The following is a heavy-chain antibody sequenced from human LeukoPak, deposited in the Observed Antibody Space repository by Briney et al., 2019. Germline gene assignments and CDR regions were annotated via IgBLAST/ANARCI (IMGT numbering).Heavy chain of an antibody. CDR1: GGSISSYY. J-gene: IGHJ6*02. Sequence: PSETLSLTCTVSGGSISSYYWSWIRQPPGKGLEWIGYIYNSGSTNYNPSLKSRVTISVDTSKNQFSLKLSSVTAADTAVYYCARSYYGSGSPPYGMDVWGQGTTVTVSS. CDR3: ARSYYGSGSPPYGMDV. D-gene: IGHD3-10*01. V-gene: IGHV4-59*08. CDR2: IYNSGST.